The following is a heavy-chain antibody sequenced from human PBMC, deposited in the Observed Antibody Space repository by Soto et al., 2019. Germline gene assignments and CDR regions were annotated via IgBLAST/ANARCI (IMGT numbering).Heavy chain of an antibody. CDR3: VRDWDWYFDC. CDR2: DGSDK. D-gene: IGHD1-26*01. V-gene: IGHV3-30*12. J-gene: IGHJ4*02. Sequence: PGGSLRLSCAASGFTFKTTGMHWVRQAPGKGLEWVASDGSDKNYADSVKGRFTISRDNSKNTLYLQMNSLRGEDTAIYYCVRDWDWYFDCWGQGTLVTVSS. CDR1: GFTFKTTG.